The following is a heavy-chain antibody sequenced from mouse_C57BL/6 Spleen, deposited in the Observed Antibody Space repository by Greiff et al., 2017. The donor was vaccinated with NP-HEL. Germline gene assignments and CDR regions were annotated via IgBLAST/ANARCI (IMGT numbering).Heavy chain of an antibody. Sequence: QVQLQQSGPGLVQPSQSLSITCTVSGFSLTSYGVNWVRQSPGKGLEWLGVIWRGGSTDYNAAFMSRLSIIKDNSKSQVFFKMNSLQADDTAKYNWAKGCGRAFDYWGQGTTLTVSS. CDR2: IWRGGST. CDR3: AKGCGRAFDY. D-gene: IGHD3-3*01. V-gene: IGHV2-5*01. CDR1: GFSLTSYG. J-gene: IGHJ2*01.